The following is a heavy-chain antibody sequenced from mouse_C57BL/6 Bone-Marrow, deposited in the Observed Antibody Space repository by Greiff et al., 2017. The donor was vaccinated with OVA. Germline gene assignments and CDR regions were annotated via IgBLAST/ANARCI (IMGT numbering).Heavy chain of an antibody. Sequence: EVKLVESGPGLVKPSQSLSLTCSVTGYSITSGYYWNWIRQFPGNKLEWMGYISYDGSNNYNPSLKNRISITRDTSKNQFFLKLNSVTTEDTATYYCAREEIYYGNGFAYWGQGTLVTVSA. CDR1: GYSITSGYY. CDR2: ISYDGSN. V-gene: IGHV3-6*01. J-gene: IGHJ3*01. CDR3: AREEIYYGNGFAY. D-gene: IGHD2-1*01.